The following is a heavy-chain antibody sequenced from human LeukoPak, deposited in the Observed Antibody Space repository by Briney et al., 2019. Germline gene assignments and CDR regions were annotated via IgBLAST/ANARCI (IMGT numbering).Heavy chain of an antibody. CDR3: AKIVVPAAFYFYGMDV. V-gene: IGHV3-33*06. CDR1: GFTFSSYG. Sequence: PGGSLRLSCAASGFTFSSYGMHWVRQAPGRGLEWVAVIWYDGSNKYYADSVKGRFTISRDNSKNTLYLQMNSLRAEDTAVYYCAKIVVPAAFYFYGMDVWGPGTAVTVSS. J-gene: IGHJ6*02. CDR2: IWYDGSNK. D-gene: IGHD2-2*01.